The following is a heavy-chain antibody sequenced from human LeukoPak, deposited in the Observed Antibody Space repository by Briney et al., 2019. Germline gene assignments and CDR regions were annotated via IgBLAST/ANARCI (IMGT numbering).Heavy chain of an antibody. V-gene: IGHV4-4*07. CDR2: IYTSGST. CDR1: GGSISSYY. J-gene: IGHJ4*02. D-gene: IGHD2-15*01. Sequence: PSETLSLTCTVSGGSISSYYWSWIRQPAGKGLEWIGRIYTSGSTNYNPSLKSRVTMSVDTSKNKFSLKLSSVAAADTAVYYCARVICSGGSCRFDYWGQGTLVTVSS. CDR3: ARVICSGGSCRFDY.